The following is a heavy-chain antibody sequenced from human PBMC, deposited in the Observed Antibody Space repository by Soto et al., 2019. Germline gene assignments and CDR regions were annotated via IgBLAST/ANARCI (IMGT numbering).Heavy chain of an antibody. V-gene: IGHV3-48*02. J-gene: IGHJ4*02. CDR3: ARDFSPNGGTPYY. CDR1: ELTFSGYS. Sequence: GGSLRLSYAAFELTFSGYSRNWVRKAPGKGLEWVSYISSSSTTMFYADSVQGRFTISRDNAKNSLYLQMNSLRDEDTAVYYCARDFSPNGGTPYYWGQGTLVTVSS. CDR2: ISSSSTTM. D-gene: IGHD2-15*01.